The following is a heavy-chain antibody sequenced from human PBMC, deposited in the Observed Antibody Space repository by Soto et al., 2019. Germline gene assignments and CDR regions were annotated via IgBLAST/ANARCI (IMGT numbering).Heavy chain of an antibody. D-gene: IGHD6-19*01. J-gene: IGHJ3*02. V-gene: IGHV3-53*01. CDR1: GFTVSSNY. CDR3: AREAIAVAGTRAFDI. Sequence: EVQLVESGGGLIQPGGSLRLSCAASGFTVSSNYMSWVRQAPGKGLEWVAVIYSGGSTYYADSVKGRFTISRDNSKNTLYLQMNSLRDKDTAVYYCAREAIAVAGTRAFDIWGQGTMVTVSS. CDR2: IYSGGST.